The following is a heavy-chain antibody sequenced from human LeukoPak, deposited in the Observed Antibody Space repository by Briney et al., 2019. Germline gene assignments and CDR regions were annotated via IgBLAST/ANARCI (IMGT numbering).Heavy chain of an antibody. Sequence: GGSLRLSCAASGFTFSSYGMNWVRQAPGKGLEWVAFIRYDGSNKYYADSVKGRFTISRDNSKNALYLQMNSLRAEDTAVYYCARDLRNYDFWSGYLSRGDFDYWGQGTLVTVSS. CDR3: ARDLRNYDFWSGYLSRGDFDY. J-gene: IGHJ4*02. CDR2: IRYDGSNK. CDR1: GFTFSSYG. D-gene: IGHD3-3*01. V-gene: IGHV3-30*02.